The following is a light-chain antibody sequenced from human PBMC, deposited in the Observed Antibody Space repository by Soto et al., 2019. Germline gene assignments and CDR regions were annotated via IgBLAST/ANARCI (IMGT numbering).Light chain of an antibody. Sequence: EIVLTQSPGTLSLSPGERATLSCRASQSVFSSRYLAWYQQKPGQAPRLLIYGASSRATDIPDRFSGSGSGTDFTLTISRLEPEDFAVYYCQQYGYSPGTFGQGTKVEIK. J-gene: IGKJ2*01. CDR3: QQYGYSPGT. CDR2: GAS. CDR1: QSVFSSRY. V-gene: IGKV3-20*01.